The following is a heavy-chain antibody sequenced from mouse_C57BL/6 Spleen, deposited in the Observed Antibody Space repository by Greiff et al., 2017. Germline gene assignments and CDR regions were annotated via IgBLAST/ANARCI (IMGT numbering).Heavy chain of an antibody. V-gene: IGHV3-6*01. Sequence: EVKLMESGPGLVKPSQSLSLTCSVTGYSITSGYYWTWIRQFPGNKLEWMGYISYDGSNNYNPSLKNRISINRDTSKNQFFLKLNSVTTEDTATYDCASPSSYGYYAMDYWGQGTSVTVSS. J-gene: IGHJ4*01. D-gene: IGHD1-1*01. CDR3: ASPSSYGYYAMDY. CDR2: ISYDGSN. CDR1: GYSITSGYY.